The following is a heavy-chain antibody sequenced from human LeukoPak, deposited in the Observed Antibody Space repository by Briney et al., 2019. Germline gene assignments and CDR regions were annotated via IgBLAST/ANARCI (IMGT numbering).Heavy chain of an antibody. D-gene: IGHD3-22*01. Sequence: GGSLRLSCATSGFTFSRSAMTWVRQGPGTGLEFVASIIYSGGATYYADSVKGRFTISRDNSKNTLYLQMNSLRAEDTALYYCAKDGLYYDGSEHVYYFDSWGQGALVTVSS. CDR2: IIYSGGAT. J-gene: IGHJ4*02. V-gene: IGHV3-23*01. CDR3: AKDGLYYDGSEHVYYFDS. CDR1: GFTFSRSA.